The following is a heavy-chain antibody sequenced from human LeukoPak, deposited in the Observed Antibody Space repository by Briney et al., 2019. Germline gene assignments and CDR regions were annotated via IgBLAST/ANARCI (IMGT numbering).Heavy chain of an antibody. Sequence: SETLSLTCTVSGGSISSYYWSWIRQPAGKGLEWIGRIYTSGSTNYNPSLKSRVTMSVDTSKNQFSLKLSSVTAADTAVYYCVRARLERRISAFDYWGQGTLVTVSS. CDR2: IYTSGST. CDR3: VRARLERRISAFDY. V-gene: IGHV4-4*07. CDR1: GGSISSYY. J-gene: IGHJ4*02. D-gene: IGHD1-1*01.